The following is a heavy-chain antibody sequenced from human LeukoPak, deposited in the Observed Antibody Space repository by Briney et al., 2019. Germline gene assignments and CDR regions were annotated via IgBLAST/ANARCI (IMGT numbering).Heavy chain of an antibody. D-gene: IGHD2-21*02. J-gene: IGHJ4*02. CDR2: IYPGDSDT. V-gene: IGHV5-51*01. CDR3: ARPSKAYCGGDCSLDY. Sequence: GESLKISCKGSGYTFINYWIGWVRQMPGKGLEWMGIIYPGDSDTRYSPSFQGQVTISADKSISTAYLQWSSLKASDTAMYYCARPSKAYCGGDCSLDYWGQGTLVTVSS. CDR1: GYTFINYW.